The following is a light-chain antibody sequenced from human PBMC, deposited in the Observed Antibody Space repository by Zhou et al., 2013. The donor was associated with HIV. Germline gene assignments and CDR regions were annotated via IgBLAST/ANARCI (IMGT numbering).Light chain of an antibody. CDR2: GAS. V-gene: IGKV1-16*01. J-gene: IGKJ2*01. Sequence: DIQMTQSPSSLSAYVGDRVSITCRASQSIDNYLNWYQQKPGKAPKVLIYGASTLQSGVPSRFSGSGYGTEFTLTISSLQPDDFATYYCQQYNNYPYTFGQGTKLEMK. CDR3: QQYNNYPYT. CDR1: QSIDNY.